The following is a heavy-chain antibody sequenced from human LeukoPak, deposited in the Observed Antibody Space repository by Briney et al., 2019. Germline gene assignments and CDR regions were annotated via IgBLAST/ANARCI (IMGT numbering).Heavy chain of an antibody. CDR3: ARLGPRYYDSSGYPDY. J-gene: IGHJ4*02. CDR2: ISSNGGST. Sequence: PGGSLRLSCAASGFTFSSYAMHWVRQAPGKGLEYVSAISSNGGSTYYANSVKGRFTISRANSKNTLYLQMGSLRAEDMAVYYCARLGPRYYDSSGYPDYWGQGTLVTVSS. CDR1: GFTFSSYA. D-gene: IGHD3-22*01. V-gene: IGHV3-64*01.